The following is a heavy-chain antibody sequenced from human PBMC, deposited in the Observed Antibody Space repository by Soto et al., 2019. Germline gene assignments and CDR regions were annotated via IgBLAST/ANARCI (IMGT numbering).Heavy chain of an antibody. CDR1: GYSFTSYW. D-gene: IGHD3-22*01. CDR3: ARSYYYDSSGDYYDPIDYYYGMDV. Sequence: GESLKISCKGSGYSFTSYWIGWVRQMPGKGLEWMGIIYPGDSDTRYSPSFQGQVAISADKSISTAYLQWSSLKASDTAMYYCARSYYYDSSGDYYDPIDYYYGMDVWGQGTTVTVSS. V-gene: IGHV5-51*01. J-gene: IGHJ6*02. CDR2: IYPGDSDT.